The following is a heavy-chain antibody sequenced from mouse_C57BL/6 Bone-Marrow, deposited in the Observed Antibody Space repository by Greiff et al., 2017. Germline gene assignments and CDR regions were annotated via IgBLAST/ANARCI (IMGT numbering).Heavy chain of an antibody. CDR2: IYPGDGDT. Sequence: VQLQESGPELVKPGASVKISCKASGYAFSSSWMNWVKQRPGKGLEWIGRIYPGDGDTNYNGKFKGKATLTADKSSSTAYMQLSSLTSEDSAVYFCARISYGIIDYWGQGTTLTVSS. D-gene: IGHD2-1*01. CDR1: GYAFSSSW. V-gene: IGHV1-82*01. J-gene: IGHJ2*01. CDR3: ARISYGIIDY.